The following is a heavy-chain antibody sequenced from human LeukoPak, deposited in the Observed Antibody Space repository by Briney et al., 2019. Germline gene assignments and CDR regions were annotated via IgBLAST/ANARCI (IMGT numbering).Heavy chain of an antibody. J-gene: IGHJ4*02. D-gene: IGHD3-22*01. V-gene: IGHV4-34*01. Sequence: SETLSLTCAVYGGSFSGYYWSWLRQPPGKGLQWIGEIDHSGSTNYNPSLKSRVTISVDTSKNQFSLKLSSVTAADTAVYYCARGSDYDSSGYYYEYFDYWGQGTLVTVSS. CDR3: ARGSDYDSSGYYYEYFDY. CDR2: IDHSGST. CDR1: GGSFSGYY.